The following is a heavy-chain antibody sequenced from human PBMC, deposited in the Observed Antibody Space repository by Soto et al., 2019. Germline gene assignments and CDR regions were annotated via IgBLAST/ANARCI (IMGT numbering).Heavy chain of an antibody. Sequence: QLQLQESGPGLVKPSETLSLTCTVSGGSISSSSYYWGWIRQPPGKGLEWIGSIYYSGSTYYNPSLKSRVTISVDTSKNQFSLKLSSVTAADTAVYYCASQYYYGSGSNFDYWGQGTLVTVSS. CDR3: ASQYYYGSGSNFDY. D-gene: IGHD3-10*01. J-gene: IGHJ4*02. CDR2: IYYSGST. V-gene: IGHV4-39*01. CDR1: GGSISSSSYY.